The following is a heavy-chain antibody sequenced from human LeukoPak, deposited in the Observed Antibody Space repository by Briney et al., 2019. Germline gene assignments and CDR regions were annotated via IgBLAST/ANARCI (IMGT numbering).Heavy chain of an antibody. J-gene: IGHJ6*03. CDR1: GFTFSSYA. CDR2: ISGSGGST. CDR3: AKRRGLELLYYYYMDV. Sequence: GGSLRLSCAASGFTFSSYATIWVRQAPGKGLEWVSAISGSGGSTFYADSVKGRFTISRDNSKNTLYLQMNSLRAEDTAVYYCAKRRGLELLYYYYMDVWGKGTTVTVSS. D-gene: IGHD1-7*01. V-gene: IGHV3-23*01.